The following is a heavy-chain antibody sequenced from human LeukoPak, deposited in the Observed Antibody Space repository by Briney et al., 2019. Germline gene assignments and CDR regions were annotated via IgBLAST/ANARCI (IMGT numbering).Heavy chain of an antibody. Sequence: GGSLRLSCAASGFTFSDYYMSWIRQAPGKGLEWVSYISSSGSTIYYADSVKGRFTISRDNAKNSLYLQMNSLRAEDTAVYYCAREWKYSSGPFFLDYWGQGTLVTVSS. J-gene: IGHJ4*02. V-gene: IGHV3-11*01. CDR2: ISSSGSTI. CDR3: AREWKYSSGPFFLDY. CDR1: GFTFSDYY. D-gene: IGHD6-19*01.